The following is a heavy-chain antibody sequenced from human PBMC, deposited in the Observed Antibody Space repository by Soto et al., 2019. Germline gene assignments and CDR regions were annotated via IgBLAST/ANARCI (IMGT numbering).Heavy chain of an antibody. CDR1: GYSFTSYK. D-gene: IGHD3-9*01. V-gene: IGHV5-51*01. J-gene: IGHJ4*02. CDR3: ATHGTYYDILSGYYFDY. CDR2: IYPDDSDT. Sequence: GESLKISCKGSGYSFTSYKIAWVRQMPGKGLEWMGIIYPDDSDTRYSPSFQGQVTISADKSTSTAYLQWRSLKASDTAMYYCATHGTYYDILSGYYFDYWDQGTLVTVSS.